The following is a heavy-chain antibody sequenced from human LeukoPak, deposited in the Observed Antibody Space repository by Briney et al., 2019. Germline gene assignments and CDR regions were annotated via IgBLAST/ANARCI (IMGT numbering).Heavy chain of an antibody. Sequence: GGSLRLSCAASGFTFDDYAMHWVRQAPGKGLEWVSGISWNSGSIGYADSVKGRFTISRDNAKNSLYLQMNSLRAEDTALYYCAKDGLRLHYYFDYWGQGILVTVSS. J-gene: IGHJ4*02. D-gene: IGHD6-25*01. CDR2: ISWNSGSI. CDR1: GFTFDDYA. V-gene: IGHV3-9*01. CDR3: AKDGLRLHYYFDY.